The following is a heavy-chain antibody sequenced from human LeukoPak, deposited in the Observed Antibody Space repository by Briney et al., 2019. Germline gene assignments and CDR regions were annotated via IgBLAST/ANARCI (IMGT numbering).Heavy chain of an antibody. Sequence: GGSLRLSCAASGFTFSSYGMHWVRQAPGKGLEWVAVISYDGSNKYYADSVKGRFTISRDNSKNTLYLQMDSLRAEDTAVYYCAKDNWFDPWGQGTLVTVSS. J-gene: IGHJ5*02. CDR2: ISYDGSNK. CDR1: GFTFSSYG. CDR3: AKDNWFDP. V-gene: IGHV3-30*18.